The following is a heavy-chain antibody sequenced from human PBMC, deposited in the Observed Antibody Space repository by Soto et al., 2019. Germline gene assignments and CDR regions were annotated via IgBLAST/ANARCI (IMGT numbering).Heavy chain of an antibody. V-gene: IGHV3-23*01. CDR1: GFAFSSYA. J-gene: IGHJ4*02. CDR3: ANLDPVAGIRSFLDY. D-gene: IGHD6-19*01. CDR2: ISGSGGST. Sequence: EVQLLESGGGLVQPGGSLRLSCAASGFAFSSYAMSWVRQAPGKGLEWVSAISGSGGSTYYADSVKGRFTISRDNSKNTLYLQMNSLRAKDTAVYYCANLDPVAGIRSFLDYWGQGTLVTVSS.